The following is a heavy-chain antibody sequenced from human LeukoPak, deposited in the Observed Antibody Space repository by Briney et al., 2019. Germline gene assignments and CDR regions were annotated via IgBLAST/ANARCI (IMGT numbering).Heavy chain of an antibody. CDR1: GFTFSSYG. J-gene: IGHJ3*02. D-gene: IGHD3-10*01. Sequence: GGSLRLSCAASGFTFSSYGMHWVRQAPGKGPEWVAVISYDGSNKYYADSVKGRFTISRDNSKNTLYLQMNSLRAEDTAVYYCGRGSGLDIWGQGTMVTVSS. CDR3: GRGSGLDI. V-gene: IGHV3-30*03. CDR2: ISYDGSNK.